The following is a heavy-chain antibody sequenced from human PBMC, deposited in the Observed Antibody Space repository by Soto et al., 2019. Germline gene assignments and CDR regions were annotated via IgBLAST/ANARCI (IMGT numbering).Heavy chain of an antibody. J-gene: IGHJ6*02. D-gene: IGHD2-15*01. V-gene: IGHV3-30*03. CDR1: GFTFSSYS. CDR3: AGGDNYYALGV. CDR2: ISYDGSNK. Sequence: LRLSCAASGFTFSSYSMHWVRQAPGKGLEWVAFISYDGSNKDYADSVEGRFTISRDNSKSTLYLQLSSLRPEDTAVYYCAGGDNYYALGVWGQGTTVTVSS.